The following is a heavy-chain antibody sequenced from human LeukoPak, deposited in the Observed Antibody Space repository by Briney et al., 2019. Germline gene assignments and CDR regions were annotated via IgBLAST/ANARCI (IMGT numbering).Heavy chain of an antibody. D-gene: IGHD6-13*01. CDR2: ISGSGGST. Sequence: GGSLRLSCAASGFTFSSYAMSWVRQAPGKGLEWVSAISGSGGSTYYADSVKGRFTISRDNSKNTLYLQMNSLRAEDTAVYYCASGRNRIAASSWWIDYWGQGTLVTVSS. CDR1: GFTFSSYA. J-gene: IGHJ4*02. V-gene: IGHV3-23*01. CDR3: ASGRNRIAASSWWIDY.